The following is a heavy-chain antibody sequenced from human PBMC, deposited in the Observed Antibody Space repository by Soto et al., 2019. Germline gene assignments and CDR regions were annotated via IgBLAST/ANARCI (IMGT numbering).Heavy chain of an antibody. CDR1: GFTFSSYG. D-gene: IGHD3-22*01. CDR2: ISYDGSNK. CDR3: ARGAYYDSSGYSGGAFDI. Sequence: PGGSLRLSCAASGFTFSSYGMHWVRQAPGKGLEWVAVISYDGSNKYYADSVKGRFTISRDNAKNSLYLQMNSLRAEDTAVYYCARGAYYDSSGYSGGAFDIWGQGTMVTVSS. V-gene: IGHV3-30*03. J-gene: IGHJ3*02.